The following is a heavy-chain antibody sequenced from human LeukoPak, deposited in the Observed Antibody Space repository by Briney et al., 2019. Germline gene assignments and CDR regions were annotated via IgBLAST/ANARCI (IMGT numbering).Heavy chain of an antibody. V-gene: IGHV3-7*01. Sequence: GGSLRLSCAASGYTFSIYWMSWVRQAPGKGLEWVANIKQDGSEKYYVDSVKGRFTISRDNAKNSLYLQMNSLRAEDTAVYYCASWGYCSGGSCYRPLDYWGQGTLVTVSS. CDR1: GYTFSIYW. CDR2: IKQDGSEK. J-gene: IGHJ4*02. D-gene: IGHD2-15*01. CDR3: ASWGYCSGGSCYRPLDY.